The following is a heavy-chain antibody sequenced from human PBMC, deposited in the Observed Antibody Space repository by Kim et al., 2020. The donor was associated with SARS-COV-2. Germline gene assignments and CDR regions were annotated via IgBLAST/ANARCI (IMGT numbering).Heavy chain of an antibody. CDR1: GVSIRHYY. D-gene: IGHD2-21*02. Sequence: SETLSLNCTVSGVSIRHYYWSWIRQPPGKGLECIGYMYYSGNPNYNPSLYNPSLQSRVTIPVDTSMNHFSLNLTSVTAADPARYYFARGDRRSFD. CDR2: MYYSGNP. CDR3: ARGDRRSFD. J-gene: IGHJ4*01. V-gene: IGHV4-59*01.